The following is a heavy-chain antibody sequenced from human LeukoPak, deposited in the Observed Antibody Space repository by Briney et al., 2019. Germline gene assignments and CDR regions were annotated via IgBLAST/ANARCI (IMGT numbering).Heavy chain of an antibody. Sequence: PSQTLSLTCTVSGGSISSGDYYWSWIRQPPGKGLEWIGYIYYSGSTYYNPSLKSRVTISVDTSKNQFSLKLSSVTAADTAVYYCARARYGSGSIDYWGQGTLVTVSS. CDR3: ARARYGSGSIDY. CDR1: GGSISSGDYY. J-gene: IGHJ4*02. V-gene: IGHV4-30-4*01. CDR2: IYYSGST. D-gene: IGHD3-10*01.